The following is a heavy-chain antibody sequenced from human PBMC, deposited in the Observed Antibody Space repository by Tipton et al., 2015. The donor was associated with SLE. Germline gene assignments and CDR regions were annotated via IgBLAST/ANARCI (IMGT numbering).Heavy chain of an antibody. CDR1: GGSFSGYY. J-gene: IGHJ6*03. Sequence: LRLSCAVYGGSFSGYYWSWIRQPPGKGLEWIGEINHSGGTNYNPSLKSRVTISVGTSKNQFSLKLSSVTAADTAVYYCARGLNYYDSSGYYPFYYMDVWGKGTTVTVSS. CDR2: INHSGGT. CDR3: ARGLNYYDSSGYYPFYYMDV. V-gene: IGHV4-34*01. D-gene: IGHD3-22*01.